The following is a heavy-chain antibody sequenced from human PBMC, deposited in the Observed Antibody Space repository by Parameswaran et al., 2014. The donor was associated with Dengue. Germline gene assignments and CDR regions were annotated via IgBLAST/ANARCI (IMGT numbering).Heavy chain of an antibody. V-gene: IGHV1-69*01. Sequence: SWVRQAPGQGLEWMGGIIPIFGTANYAQKFQGRVTITADESTSTAYMELSSLRSEDTAVYYCATGNLWFGELLPYNWFDPWGQGTLVTVSS. CDR2: IIPIFGTA. D-gene: IGHD3-10*01. J-gene: IGHJ5*02. CDR3: ATGNLWFGELLPYNWFDP.